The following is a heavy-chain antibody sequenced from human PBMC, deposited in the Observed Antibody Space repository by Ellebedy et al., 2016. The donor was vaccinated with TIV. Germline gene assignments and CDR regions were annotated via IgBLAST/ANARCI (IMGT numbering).Heavy chain of an antibody. V-gene: IGHV1-2*02. CDR3: TRWGLTLGDY. J-gene: IGHJ4*02. Sequence: AASVKVSCKPSGYTFTDYYIHWVRQAPGQGLEWMGTINPNRGDTNYAQKFQGSLTMTRDTSISTAYMELSSLTSDDTAVYYCTRWGLTLGDYWGQGTLVTVSS. CDR1: GYTFTDYY. D-gene: IGHD3-10*01. CDR2: INPNRGDT.